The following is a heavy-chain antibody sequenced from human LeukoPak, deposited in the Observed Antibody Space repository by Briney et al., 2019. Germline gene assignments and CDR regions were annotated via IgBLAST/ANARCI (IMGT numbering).Heavy chain of an antibody. J-gene: IGHJ6*03. CDR1: GFTFSSYW. D-gene: IGHD3-22*01. Sequence: GGSLRLSCAASGFTFSSYWMTWVRQAPGKGLEWVANIKQDGSEKYYVDSVKGRFTISRDNAKNSLYLQMNSLRAEDTAVYYCAASGAVKYYYDSSGYYRSDYYYMDVWGKGTTVTISS. CDR2: IKQDGSEK. CDR3: AASGAVKYYYDSSGYYRSDYYYMDV. V-gene: IGHV3-7*01.